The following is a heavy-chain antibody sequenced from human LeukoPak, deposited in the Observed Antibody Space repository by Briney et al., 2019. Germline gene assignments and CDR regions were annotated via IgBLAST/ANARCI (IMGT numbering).Heavy chain of an antibody. CDR2: ISYDGSNK. CDR3: ARDPADIVVVPAANYPDY. V-gene: IGHV3-30*03. CDR1: GFTFSSYG. Sequence: PGRSLRLSCAASGFTFSSYGMHWVRQAPGKGLEWVAVISYDGSNKYYADSVKGRFTISRDNSKNTLYLQMNSLRAEDTAVYYCARDPADIVVVPAANYPDYWGQGTLVTVSS. J-gene: IGHJ4*02. D-gene: IGHD2-2*01.